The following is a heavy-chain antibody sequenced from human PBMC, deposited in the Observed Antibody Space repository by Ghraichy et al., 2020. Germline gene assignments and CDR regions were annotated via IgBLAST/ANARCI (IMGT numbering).Heavy chain of an antibody. Sequence: GGSLRLSCAASGFAFTTYGMHWVRLAPGKGLEWVAVLSNDGSNKHYADSVKGRFTISRDNSKNTLDLQMNALRPEDTAVYYCAKAITSSGYYSYFDSWGQGTLVTVSS. J-gene: IGHJ4*02. CDR1: GFAFTTYG. CDR2: LSNDGSNK. V-gene: IGHV3-30*18. D-gene: IGHD3-22*01. CDR3: AKAITSSGYYSYFDS.